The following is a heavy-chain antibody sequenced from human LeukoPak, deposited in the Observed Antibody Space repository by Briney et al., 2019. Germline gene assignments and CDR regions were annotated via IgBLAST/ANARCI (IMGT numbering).Heavy chain of an antibody. V-gene: IGHV3-23*01. D-gene: IGHD3-10*01. Sequence: GGSLRLSCAASGFTFSSYAMSWVRQAPGKGLEWVSAISGSGGSTYYADSVKGRFTISRDNSKNTLYLQMNSLRAEDTAVYYCAKDQVLWFGVPNYGMDVWGQGTTVTVSS. CDR3: AKDQVLWFGVPNYGMDV. J-gene: IGHJ6*02. CDR1: GFTFSSYA. CDR2: ISGSGGST.